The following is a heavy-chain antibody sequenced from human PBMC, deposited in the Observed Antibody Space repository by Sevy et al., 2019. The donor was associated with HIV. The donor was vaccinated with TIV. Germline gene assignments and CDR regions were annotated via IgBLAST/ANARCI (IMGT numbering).Heavy chain of an antibody. J-gene: IGHJ6*02. Sequence: GGSLRLSCAASGFTFSSYGMHWVRQAPGKGLEWVAFIRYDGSNKYYADSVKGRFTISRDNSKNTLYLQMNSLRAEDTAVYYCLKSTSGQNFVVVPAAIEYGMDVWGQGTTVTVSS. CDR2: IRYDGSNK. CDR1: GFTFSSYG. V-gene: IGHV3-30*02. CDR3: LKSTSGQNFVVVPAAIEYGMDV. D-gene: IGHD2-2*01.